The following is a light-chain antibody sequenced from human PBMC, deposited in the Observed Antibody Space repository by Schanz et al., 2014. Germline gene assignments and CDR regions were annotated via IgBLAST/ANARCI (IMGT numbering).Light chain of an antibody. CDR2: AAS. V-gene: IGKV1-12*01. J-gene: IGKJ1*01. CDR3: QQAYTFPWT. Sequence: DIQMTQSPSTLSASVGDRVTITCRASQSINSWLAWYQQKPGKAPKLLIYAASTLQSGVPSRFSGSGSGTDFTLTINSLQPEDFATYYCQQAYTFPWTFGQGTKVEIK. CDR1: QSINSW.